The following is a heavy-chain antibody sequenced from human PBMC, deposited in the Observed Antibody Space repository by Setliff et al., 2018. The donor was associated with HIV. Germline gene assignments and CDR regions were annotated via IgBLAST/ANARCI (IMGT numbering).Heavy chain of an antibody. CDR1: GSTFSSYE. V-gene: IGHV3-48*03. CDR2: ISNIGSTI. Sequence: GGSLRLSCAASGSTFSSYEMNWVRQAPGKGLEWVSYISNIGSTIYYADSVKGRFTISRDNAKNSLHLQMNSLRAEDSAVYYCARGSGYDKGAYHYYYGMDVWGQGTTVTVSS. CDR3: ARGSGYDKGAYHYYYGMDV. D-gene: IGHD5-12*01. J-gene: IGHJ6*02.